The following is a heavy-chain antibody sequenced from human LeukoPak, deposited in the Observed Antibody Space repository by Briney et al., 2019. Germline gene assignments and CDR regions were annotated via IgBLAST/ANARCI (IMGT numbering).Heavy chain of an antibody. D-gene: IGHD3-10*01. V-gene: IGHV1-2*06. J-gene: IGHJ5*02. CDR1: GYTFTGYY. CDR3: ASIPLLWFGNNWFDP. Sequence: ASVKVSCKASGYTFTGYYMHWVRQAPGQGLEWMGRINPNSGGTNYAQKFQGRVTMTRDTSISTAYMELSGLRSDDTAVYYCASIPLLWFGNNWFDPWGQGTLVTVSS. CDR2: INPNSGGT.